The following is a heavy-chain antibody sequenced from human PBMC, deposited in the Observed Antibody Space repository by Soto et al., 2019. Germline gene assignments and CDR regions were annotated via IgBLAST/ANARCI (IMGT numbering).Heavy chain of an antibody. CDR3: VRGPSDHKLRLVEWPYGDY. V-gene: IGHV3-53*01. J-gene: IGHJ4*02. D-gene: IGHD3-3*01. CDR2: IYSGHTT. CDR1: GFIVSSNQ. Sequence: EVQLVESGGGLIQPGGSLRLSCVASGFIVSSNQMSWVRQAPGKGLEWVSVIYSGHTTYYADSVECRFTISRDDSKNTLYLQMNSLRVEDTAVYYCVRGPSDHKLRLVEWPYGDYWGQGALVTVSS.